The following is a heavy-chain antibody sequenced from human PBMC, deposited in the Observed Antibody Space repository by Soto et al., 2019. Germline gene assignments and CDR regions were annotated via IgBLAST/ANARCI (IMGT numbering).Heavy chain of an antibody. CDR2: INSDGSST. CDR3: ARDQMVRGVRGYGMDV. Sequence: EVQLVESGGGLVQPGGSLRLSCAASGFTFSSYWMHWVRQAPGKGLVWVSRINSDGSSTSYADSVKGRFTISRDNAKNTLYLKMNSLRAEDTAVYYCARDQMVRGVRGYGMDVWGQGTTVTVSS. J-gene: IGHJ6*02. D-gene: IGHD3-10*01. V-gene: IGHV3-74*01. CDR1: GFTFSSYW.